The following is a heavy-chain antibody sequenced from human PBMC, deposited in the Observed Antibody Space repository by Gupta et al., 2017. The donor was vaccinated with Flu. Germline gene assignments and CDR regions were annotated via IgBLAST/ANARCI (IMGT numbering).Heavy chain of an antibody. CDR1: GFTFRTYS. J-gene: IGHJ5*02. CDR2: ISGSGDNT. Sequence: EVQLLASGGGLVQPGGSLRLSCAASGFTFRTYSLSWVRQTPGKGLEWVSAISGSGDNTYYADSVKGRVTISRDNSKNTLFLHMNSLTAEDSALYYCARHPGGRSSKYYPVGWFDTCGQGTLVTVSS. V-gene: IGHV3-23*01. CDR3: ARHPGGRSSKYYPVGWFDT. D-gene: IGHD6-13*01.